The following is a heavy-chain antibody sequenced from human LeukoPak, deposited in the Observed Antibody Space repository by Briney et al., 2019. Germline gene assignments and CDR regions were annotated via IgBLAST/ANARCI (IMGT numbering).Heavy chain of an antibody. CDR3: ARLEHCSSTSCYPDY. V-gene: IGHV3-30*02. D-gene: IGHD2-2*01. Sequence: GGSLRLSCAASGFTFSSYGMHWVRQAPGKGLEWVAFIRYDGSNKYYADSVKGRFTISRDNSKNTLYLQMNSLRAEDTAVYYCARLEHCSSTSCYPDYWGQGTLVTVSS. CDR1: GFTFSSYG. J-gene: IGHJ4*02. CDR2: IRYDGSNK.